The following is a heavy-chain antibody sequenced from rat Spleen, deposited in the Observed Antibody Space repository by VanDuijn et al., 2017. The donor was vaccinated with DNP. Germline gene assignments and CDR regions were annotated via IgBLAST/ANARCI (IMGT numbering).Heavy chain of an antibody. D-gene: IGHD1-11*01. J-gene: IGHJ2*01. CDR1: GFNFNDYW. CDR3: AKGPNYGWWSDYFDY. CDR2: INKDSSTI. V-gene: IGHV4-2*01. Sequence: EVKLVESGGGLVQPGRSLKLSCAASGFNFNDYWMGWVRQAPGKGLEWIGEINKDSSTIIYTPSLKDKFSISRDNAQNTLYLQMDSLRSEDTATYYCAKGPNYGWWSDYFDYWGQGVMVTVSS.